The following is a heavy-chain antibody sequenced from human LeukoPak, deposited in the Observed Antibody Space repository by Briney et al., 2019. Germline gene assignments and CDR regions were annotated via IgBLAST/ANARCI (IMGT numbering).Heavy chain of an antibody. CDR1: GYSFTSYW. CDR3: ATHPGGLQSGFDN. CDR2: VHPGDSDT. V-gene: IGHV5-51*01. J-gene: IGHJ4*02. D-gene: IGHD5-24*01. Sequence: GESLKISCKGSGYSFTSYWIGWVRQLPGKGLEYMGIVHPGDSDTRYSPSFQGQVTISVDRSSSTAYLQWSRLKASDTAMYYCATHPGGLQSGFDNWGQGTLVTVSS.